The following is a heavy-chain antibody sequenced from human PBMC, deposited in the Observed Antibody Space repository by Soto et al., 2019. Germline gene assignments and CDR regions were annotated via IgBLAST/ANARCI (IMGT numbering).Heavy chain of an antibody. CDR2: IYYSGGT. CDR1: GRSISSYY. Sequence: SETLSLTCTVSGRSISSYYWRRIRQPPGKGLEWIGYIYYSGGTNYNPSLKSRVTISVDTSKNQFSLKLSSVTAADTAVYYCARAGGATWDRYYYYGMDVWGQGTTVTVS. J-gene: IGHJ6*02. CDR3: ARAGGATWDRYYYYGMDV. V-gene: IGHV4-59*01. D-gene: IGHD1-26*01.